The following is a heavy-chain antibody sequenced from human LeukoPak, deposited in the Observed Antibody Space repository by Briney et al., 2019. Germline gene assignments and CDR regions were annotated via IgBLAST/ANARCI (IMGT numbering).Heavy chain of an antibody. CDR2: IYYSETT. Sequence: SETLSLTCTVSGGSISTTNYYWDWIRQPPGKGLEWIGSIYYSETTYYNSSLKSRVTISVDTSKNQFSLKLSSVTAADTAVYYCARVSSLVPNPPGFDYWGQGTLVTVSS. J-gene: IGHJ4*02. D-gene: IGHD5-12*01. V-gene: IGHV4-39*01. CDR1: GGSISTTNYY. CDR3: ARVSSLVPNPPGFDY.